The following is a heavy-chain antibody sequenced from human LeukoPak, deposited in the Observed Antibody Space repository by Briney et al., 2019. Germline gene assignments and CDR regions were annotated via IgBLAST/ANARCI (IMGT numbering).Heavy chain of an antibody. CDR3: AKDATPYY. CDR1: GFTFSSYA. Sequence: GGSLRLSCAASGFTFSSYAMTWVRQARGKGLEWHSTISGSGDRTFYADSVKGRFTISRDNSKNTVYLQMNRLRGEDTAIYYCAKDATPYYWGQGTLVTVSS. V-gene: IGHV3-23*01. CDR2: ISGSGDRT. D-gene: IGHD2-15*01. J-gene: IGHJ4*02.